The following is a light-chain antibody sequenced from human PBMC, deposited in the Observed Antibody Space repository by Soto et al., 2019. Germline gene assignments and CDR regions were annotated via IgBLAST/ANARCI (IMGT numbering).Light chain of an antibody. CDR1: QSGRSKY. CDR2: ATS. J-gene: IGKJ1*01. CDR3: QHYGSSWT. Sequence: EIVFTQSPGTLSLSPGERATLSCRASQSGRSKYIAWYQQRPGQAPRLLLYATSNRATGIPDRFSGSGSGTDFTLAISRLEPEDFAVYYCQHYGSSWTFGQGTKVEIK. V-gene: IGKV3-20*01.